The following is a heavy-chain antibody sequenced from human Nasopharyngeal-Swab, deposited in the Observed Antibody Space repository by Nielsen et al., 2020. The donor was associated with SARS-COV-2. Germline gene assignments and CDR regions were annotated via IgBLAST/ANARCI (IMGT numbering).Heavy chain of an antibody. CDR2: IWYDGSNK. CDR3: ARDFPFGGDVVY. CDR1: RFTFRSYG. J-gene: IGHJ4*02. D-gene: IGHD3-10*01. Sequence: GAFLKISCAASRFTFRSYGMYWVRQAPGKGLEWVAVIWYDGSNKYYADSVKGRFTISRDNSKNTLYLQMNSLRAEDTAVYYCARDFPFGGDVVYWGQGTLVTVSS. V-gene: IGHV3-33*01.